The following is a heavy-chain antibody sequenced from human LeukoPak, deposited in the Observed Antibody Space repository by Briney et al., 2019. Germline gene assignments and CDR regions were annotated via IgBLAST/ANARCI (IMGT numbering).Heavy chain of an antibody. CDR1: GGTFSSYA. CDR2: IIPIFGTA. V-gene: IGHV1-69*13. Sequence: SVKVSCKASGGTFSSYAISWVRQAPGQGLEWMGGIIPIFGTANYAQKFQGRVTITADESTSTAYMELSSLRSEDTAVYYCASSQSPPSYDFWNGYYYDYWGQGTLVTVSS. J-gene: IGHJ4*02. CDR3: ASSQSPPSYDFWNGYYYDY. D-gene: IGHD3-3*01.